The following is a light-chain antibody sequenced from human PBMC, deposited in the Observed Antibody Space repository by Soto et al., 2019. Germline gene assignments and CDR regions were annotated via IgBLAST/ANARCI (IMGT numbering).Light chain of an antibody. CDR2: SNN. Sequence: QAVVTKPPSASGTPGQRVTISCSGSSSNIASNYVYWYQQLPGTAPKLLIYSNNQRPSGVPDRFSGSKSGTSASLAISGLRSEYEADYYCAAWDDSLSGYVFGTGTKLTVL. J-gene: IGLJ1*01. CDR1: SSNIASNY. CDR3: AAWDDSLSGYV. V-gene: IGLV1-47*02.